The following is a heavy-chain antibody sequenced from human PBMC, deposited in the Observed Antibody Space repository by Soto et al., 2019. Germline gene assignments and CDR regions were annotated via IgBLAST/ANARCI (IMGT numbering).Heavy chain of an antibody. Sequence: QVQLVQSGAEVKKPGSSVKVSCKASGGTFSSYAISWVRQAPGQGLEWMGGIIPIFGTANYAQKFQGRVTITADISTSTAYRGRRSLRSGDAAVYYWGRGGGVGATTGWDWGQGTLVTVSS. CDR1: GGTFSSYA. V-gene: IGHV1-69*06. J-gene: IGHJ4*02. CDR2: IIPIFGTA. CDR3: GRGGGVGATTGWD. D-gene: IGHD1-26*01.